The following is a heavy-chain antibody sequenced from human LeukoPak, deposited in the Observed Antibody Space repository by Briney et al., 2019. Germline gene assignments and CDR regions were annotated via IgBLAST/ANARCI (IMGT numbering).Heavy chain of an antibody. CDR1: GGSISSYY. Sequence: SETLSLTCTVSGGSISSYYWSWIRQPPGKGLEWIGYIYHSGSTYYNPSLKSRVTISVDRSKNQFSLKLSSVTAADTAVYYCARTTTLIVVAPAFDYWGQGTLVSVSS. V-gene: IGHV4-59*12. CDR3: ARTTTLIVVAPAFDY. J-gene: IGHJ4*02. CDR2: IYHSGST. D-gene: IGHD3-22*01.